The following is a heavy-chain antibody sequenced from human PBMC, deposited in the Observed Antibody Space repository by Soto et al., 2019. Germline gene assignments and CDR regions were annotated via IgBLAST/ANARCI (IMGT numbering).Heavy chain of an antibody. Sequence: ASGPTLVNPXQTLTLTCTFSGFSLSTSGMRVSWIRQPPGKALEWLARTDWDDDKFYSTSLKTRLTISKDTSKNQVVLTMTNMDPVDTATYYCARSPLGYCSCGSCYSSGDYYYYGMDVWGQGTTVTVSS. CDR3: ARSPLGYCSCGSCYSSGDYYYYGMDV. CDR1: GFSLSTSGMR. D-gene: IGHD2-15*01. V-gene: IGHV2-70*04. J-gene: IGHJ6*02. CDR2: TDWDDDK.